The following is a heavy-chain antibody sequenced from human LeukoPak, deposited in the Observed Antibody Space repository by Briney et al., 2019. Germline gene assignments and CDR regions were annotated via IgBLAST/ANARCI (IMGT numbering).Heavy chain of an antibody. CDR2: INHSGST. V-gene: IGHV4-34*01. Sequence: SETLSLTCTVSGGSISSYYWSWIRQPPGKGLEWIGEINHSGSTNYNPSLKSRVTISVDTSKNQFSLKLSSVTAADTAVYYCARQRAVVVAATSADQLRDYWGQGTLVTVSS. CDR3: ARQRAVVVAATSADQLRDY. D-gene: IGHD2-15*01. CDR1: GGSISSYY. J-gene: IGHJ4*02.